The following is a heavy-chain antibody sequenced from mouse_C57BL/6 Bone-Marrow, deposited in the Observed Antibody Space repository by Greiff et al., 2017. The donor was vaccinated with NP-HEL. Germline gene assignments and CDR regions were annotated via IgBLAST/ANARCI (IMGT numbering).Heavy chain of an antibody. CDR3: TRYWIYYYGSSYSYWYFDV. J-gene: IGHJ1*03. D-gene: IGHD1-1*01. Sequence: EVQLQESGTVLARPGASVKMSCKTSGYTFTSYWMHWVKQRPGQGLEWIGAIYPGNSDTSYNQKFKGKAKLTAVTSASTAYMELSSLTNEDSAVYYCTRYWIYYYGSSYSYWYFDVWGTGTTVTVSS. V-gene: IGHV1-5*01. CDR2: IYPGNSDT. CDR1: GYTFTSYW.